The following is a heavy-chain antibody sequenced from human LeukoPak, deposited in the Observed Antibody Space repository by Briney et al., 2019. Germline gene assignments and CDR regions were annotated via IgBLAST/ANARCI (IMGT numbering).Heavy chain of an antibody. J-gene: IGHJ6*03. CDR2: ISAHNGYT. D-gene: IGHD2-21*01. V-gene: IGHV1-18*01. Sequence: ASVTVSCKASGYTFTSYGISWVRQAPGQGLEWMGWISAHNGYTNYAQTLQGRVTITTDTSTSTAYMELRSLRSDDPAVYYCARWPLPIDFYYYYMDVRGKGTTVTVSS. CDR1: GYTFTSYG. CDR3: ARWPLPIDFYYYYMDV.